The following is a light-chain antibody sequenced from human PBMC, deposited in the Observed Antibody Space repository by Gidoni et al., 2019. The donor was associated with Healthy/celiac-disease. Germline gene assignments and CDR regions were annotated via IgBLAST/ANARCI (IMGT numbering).Light chain of an antibody. Sequence: EIVLTQSPATLSLSPGERATLSCRASQSVSSYLAWYQQKPGQAPRLLIYDASTRAPGIPARFSGSGSWTAFTLTISSLEPEDFAVYYCQQRSNWPPWTFGQGTKVEIK. J-gene: IGKJ1*01. CDR3: QQRSNWPPWT. CDR1: QSVSSY. V-gene: IGKV3-11*01. CDR2: DAS.